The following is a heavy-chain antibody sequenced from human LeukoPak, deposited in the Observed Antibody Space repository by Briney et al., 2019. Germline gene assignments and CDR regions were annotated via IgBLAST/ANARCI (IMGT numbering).Heavy chain of an antibody. V-gene: IGHV3-23*01. J-gene: IGHJ5*02. Sequence: GGSLRLSCAASGFTFSNFGMNWVRQAPGKGLEWVSGISGSGDSDSTYYADSVKGRFTISRDNSRNTLYLQMSSLRAEDTAVYYCAKADSSGWYESNWFDPWGQGTLVTVSS. CDR2: ISGSGDSDST. CDR3: AKADSSGWYESNWFDP. D-gene: IGHD6-19*01. CDR1: GFTFSNFG.